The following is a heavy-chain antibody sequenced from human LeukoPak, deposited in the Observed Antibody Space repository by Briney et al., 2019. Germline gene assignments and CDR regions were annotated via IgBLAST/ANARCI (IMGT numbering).Heavy chain of an antibody. J-gene: IGHJ5*02. CDR1: GGSISSSSYY. CDR2: IYYSGST. Sequence: SETLSLTCTVSGGSISSSSYYWGWIRQPPGKGLEWIGSIYYSGSTYYNPSLKSRVTISVDTSKNQFSLKLSSVTAADTAVYYCARGGSPYCSSTSCPTSWFDPWGQGTLVTVSS. CDR3: ARGGSPYCSSTSCPTSWFDP. V-gene: IGHV4-39*07. D-gene: IGHD2-2*01.